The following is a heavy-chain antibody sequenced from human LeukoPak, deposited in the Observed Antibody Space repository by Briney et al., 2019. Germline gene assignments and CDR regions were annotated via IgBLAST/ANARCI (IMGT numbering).Heavy chain of an antibody. D-gene: IGHD3-16*02. J-gene: IGHJ1*01. CDR1: GGSFSGYY. CDR2: INHSGST. CDR3: ARGLSAWSLHEYFQH. Sequence: PSETLSLTCAVYGGSFSGYYWSWIRQPPGKGLEWIGEINHSGSTNHNPSLKSRVTISVDTSKNQFSLKLSSVTAADTAVYYCARGLSAWSLHEYFQHWGQGTLVTVSS. V-gene: IGHV4-34*01.